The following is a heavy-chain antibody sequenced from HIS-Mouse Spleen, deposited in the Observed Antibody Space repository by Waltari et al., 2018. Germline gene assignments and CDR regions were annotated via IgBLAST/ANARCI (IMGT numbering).Heavy chain of an antibody. V-gene: IGHV4-31*03. CDR3: ARGCEQQLVTGAFDI. Sequence: QVQLQESGPGLVKPSQTLSLTCTVSGGSISSGGYYWSWIRQHPGKGLEWIGYIYYSGSTYYNPSLKSRVTISVDTSKNQFSLKLSSVTAADTAVYYCARGCEQQLVTGAFDIWGQGTMVTVSS. J-gene: IGHJ3*02. CDR1: GGSISSGGYY. D-gene: IGHD6-13*01. CDR2: IYYSGST.